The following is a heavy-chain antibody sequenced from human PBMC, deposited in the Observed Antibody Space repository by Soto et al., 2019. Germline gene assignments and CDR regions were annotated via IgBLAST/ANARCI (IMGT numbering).Heavy chain of an antibody. CDR1: GYTFTGYY. CDR3: ESLGVGSGSYPWYYYGMDV. J-gene: IGHJ6*02. CDR2: INPNSGGT. D-gene: IGHD3-10*01. Sequence: ASVKVSCKASGYTFTGYYMHWVRQAPGQGLEWMGWINPNSGGTNYAQKLQGRVTMTTDTSTSTAYMELRSLRADDTAVYYCESLGVGSGSYPWYYYGMDVWGQGTTVTVSS. V-gene: IGHV1-2*02.